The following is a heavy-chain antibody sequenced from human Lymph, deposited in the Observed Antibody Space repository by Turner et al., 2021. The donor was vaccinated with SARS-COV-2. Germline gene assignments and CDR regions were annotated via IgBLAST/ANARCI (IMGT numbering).Heavy chain of an antibody. CDR1: GITVSRNY. Sequence: EVQLVESGGGLVQPGGSVRISCAASGITVSRNYMSWVRQAPGKGLEGVAVIYSGGSSYYADSVKGRFTISRHNSKNTLYLQMNSLRAEDTAVYYCARDLDTAGGMDVWGQGTTVTVSS. D-gene: IGHD5-18*01. CDR3: ARDLDTAGGMDV. CDR2: IYSGGSS. J-gene: IGHJ6*02. V-gene: IGHV3-53*04.